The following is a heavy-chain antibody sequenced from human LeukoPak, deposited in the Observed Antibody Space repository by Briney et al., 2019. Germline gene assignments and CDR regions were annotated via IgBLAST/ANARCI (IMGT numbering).Heavy chain of an antibody. V-gene: IGHV4-4*02. CDR3: ARLSGYYY. J-gene: IGHJ4*02. D-gene: IGHD6-13*01. CDR1: GAFITNSHW. CDR2: IYHSGTT. Sequence: SETLSLTCAVSGAFITNSHWWSWARQPPGKGLEWIGEIYHSGTTNYNPSLKSRVTMSVDKSKNQFSLKLSSVTAADTAVYYCARLSGYYYWGQGTLVTVSP.